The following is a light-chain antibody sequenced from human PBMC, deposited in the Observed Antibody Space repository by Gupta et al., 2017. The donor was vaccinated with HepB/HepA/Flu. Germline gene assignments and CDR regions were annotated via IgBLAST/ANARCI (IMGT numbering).Light chain of an antibody. V-gene: IGLV2-18*02. CDR1: SSDVGRYNR. J-gene: IGLJ1*01. Sequence: QSALTQPPSVSGSPGQSVTISCTGTSSDVGRYNRASWYQQSPGTAPKLMISEVSIRPSGVPDRFSGSRSANTASLTISGLQAEDEADYYCSSYTGSSTYVFGTGTKVTVL. CDR3: SSYTGSSTYV. CDR2: EVS.